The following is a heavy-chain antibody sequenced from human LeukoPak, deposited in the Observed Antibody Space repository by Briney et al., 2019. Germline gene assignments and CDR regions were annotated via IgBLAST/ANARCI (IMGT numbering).Heavy chain of an antibody. V-gene: IGHV1-8*01. J-gene: IGHJ5*02. CDR1: GYTFTSYG. CDR2: MNPNSGNA. Sequence: GASVKVSCKASGYTFTSYGINWVRQATGQGLEWMGWMNPNSGNAGYAQKFQGRVTMTRNTSISTAYMELSSLRSEDTAVYYCAGGLKRWFRELTNWFDPWGQGTLVTVSS. D-gene: IGHD3-10*01. CDR3: AGGLKRWFRELTNWFDP.